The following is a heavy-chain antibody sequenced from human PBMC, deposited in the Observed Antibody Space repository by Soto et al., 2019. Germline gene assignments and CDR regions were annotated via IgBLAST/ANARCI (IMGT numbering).Heavy chain of an antibody. V-gene: IGHV3-53*01. J-gene: IGHJ6*02. CDR3: EKDIWGGLATEGGMDV. Sequence: RGSLRLSCAASGFIVSSNYMSRVRQAPGKGLEWVSVIYSNDNTYYADSVKGRFTISRDNSKNTLYLQMNSLRAEDTAVYYCEKDIWGGLATEGGMDVCGQGTTVTVSS. D-gene: IGHD3-16*01. CDR2: IYSNDNT. CDR1: GFIVSSNY.